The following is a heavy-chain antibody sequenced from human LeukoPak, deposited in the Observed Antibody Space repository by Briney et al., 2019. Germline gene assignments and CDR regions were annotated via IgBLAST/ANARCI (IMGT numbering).Heavy chain of an antibody. CDR1: GFVFSNYG. D-gene: IGHD5-12*01. Sequence: GGSLRPSCQTSGFVFSNYGMHWVRQAPGKGLEWVAFVRYDESNEYYADSVKGRFTISRDNSRNTLYLQMNSLRAEDTGVYSCAKDSNSGYVSVGPDYWGLGTLVTVSS. CDR3: AKDSNSGYVSVGPDY. J-gene: IGHJ4*02. CDR2: VRYDESNE. V-gene: IGHV3-30*02.